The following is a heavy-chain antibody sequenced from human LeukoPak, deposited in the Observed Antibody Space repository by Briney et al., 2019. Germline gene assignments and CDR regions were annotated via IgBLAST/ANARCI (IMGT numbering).Heavy chain of an antibody. J-gene: IGHJ4*02. V-gene: IGHV3-48*02. CDR3: ARSASSDY. Sequence: GGSIRLSCAASGFTFSTFTMNWVRQAPGKGLEWVSSIISTGTTIYYADSVKGRFTISRDNAKNSLFLQMNSLRDEDTAVYYCARSASSDYWGQGTLVTLSS. D-gene: IGHD1-26*01. CDR2: IISTGTTI. CDR1: GFTFSTFT.